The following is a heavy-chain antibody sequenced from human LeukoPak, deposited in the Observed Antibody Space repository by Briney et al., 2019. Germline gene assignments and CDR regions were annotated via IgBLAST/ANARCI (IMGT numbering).Heavy chain of an antibody. CDR2: IYYSGST. V-gene: IGHV4-59*01. CDR3: ASLGKAY. D-gene: IGHD3-10*01. J-gene: IGHJ4*02. CDR1: GGSISSYY. Sequence: SETLSLTCTVSGGSISSYYWSWIRQPPGKGLEWIGYIYYSGSTNYNPSLKSRVTISVDTSKNQFSLKLSSVTAAGTAVYYCASLGKAYWGQGTLVTVSS.